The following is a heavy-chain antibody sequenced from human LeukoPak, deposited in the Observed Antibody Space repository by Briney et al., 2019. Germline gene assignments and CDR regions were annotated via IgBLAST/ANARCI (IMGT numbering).Heavy chain of an antibody. CDR3: AILSTAMGSFDY. D-gene: IGHD5-18*01. J-gene: IGHJ4*02. Sequence: GGSLRLSCAASGSTFSSYWMSWVRQAPGKGLEWVANIKQDGSEKYYVDSVKGRFTISRDNAKNSLYLQMNSLRAEDTAVYYCAILSTAMGSFDYWGQGTLVTVSS. CDR1: GSTFSSYW. CDR2: IKQDGSEK. V-gene: IGHV3-7*01.